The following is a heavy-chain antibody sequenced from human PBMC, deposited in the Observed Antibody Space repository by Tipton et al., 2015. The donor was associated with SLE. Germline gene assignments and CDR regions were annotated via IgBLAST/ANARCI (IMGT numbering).Heavy chain of an antibody. V-gene: IGHV4-59*01. Sequence: TLSLTCTVSGGSISSYYWGWIRQPPGKGLEWIGYIYYSGSTNHNPSLKSRVTISVDTFKNQFSLKLTSVTAADTAVYYCAREGGWGAFDIWGQGTMVTVSS. CDR1: GGSISSYY. CDR2: IYYSGST. J-gene: IGHJ3*02. CDR3: AREGGWGAFDI. D-gene: IGHD6-19*01.